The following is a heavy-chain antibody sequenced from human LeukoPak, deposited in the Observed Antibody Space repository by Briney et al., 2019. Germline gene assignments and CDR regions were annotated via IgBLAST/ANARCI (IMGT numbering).Heavy chain of an antibody. V-gene: IGHV4-34*01. CDR2: INNSGST. CDR1: GGSFSGYY. Sequence: SETLSLTCAVSGGSFSGYYWSWIRQPPGKGLEWIGEINNSGSTNYNPSLKSRVPISVDTRKNQFSLKLSSVTAADTAVYYCARGQKRITVFGVVIIPFGYWGQGTLVTVSS. J-gene: IGHJ4*02. D-gene: IGHD3-3*01. CDR3: ARGQKRITVFGVVIIPFGY.